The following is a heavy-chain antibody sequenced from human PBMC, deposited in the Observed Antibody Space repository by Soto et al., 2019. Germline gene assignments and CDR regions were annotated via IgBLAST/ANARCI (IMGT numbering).Heavy chain of an antibody. Sequence: PSETLSLTCTDSGGSISTYYWSWIRQSPGKGLEWIGYIYYSGNTNYNPSLKSRVTISVDTSKNQFSLKMRSVTAADTAVYYCARVGSGSFDYWGQGALVTVSS. J-gene: IGHJ4*02. V-gene: IGHV4-59*01. D-gene: IGHD3-22*01. CDR2: IYYSGNT. CDR3: ARVGSGSFDY. CDR1: GGSISTYY.